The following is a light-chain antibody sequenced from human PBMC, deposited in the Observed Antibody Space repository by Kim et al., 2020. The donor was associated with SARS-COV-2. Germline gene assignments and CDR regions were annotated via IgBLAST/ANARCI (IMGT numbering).Light chain of an antibody. CDR3: HQYGYSLWT. V-gene: IGKV3-20*01. CDR2: GAS. J-gene: IGKJ1*01. Sequence: EIVLTQSPGTLSLSPGERATLSCRASQSLSSNYLAWYQQKPGQAPRLLIYGASSRATGIPDRFSGSGSGTDFTLTISRLEPEDFAVYYCHQYGYSLWTFGQGTKVDIK. CDR1: QSLSSNY.